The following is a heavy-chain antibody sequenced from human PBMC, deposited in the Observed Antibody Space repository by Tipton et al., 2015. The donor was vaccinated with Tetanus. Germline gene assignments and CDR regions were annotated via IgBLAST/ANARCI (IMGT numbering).Heavy chain of an antibody. CDR1: GFTFSGYW. CDR2: INSDGGIT. V-gene: IGHV3-74*01. D-gene: IGHD3-10*01. Sequence: SLRLSCVASGFTFSGYWMHWVRQAPGKGLVWVSRINSDGGITDYADPVKGRLTIARDNAKNTLYFQMNSLRVEDTAVYYCTRGRQYFDYWGQGILVTVSS. CDR3: TRGRQYFDY. J-gene: IGHJ4*02.